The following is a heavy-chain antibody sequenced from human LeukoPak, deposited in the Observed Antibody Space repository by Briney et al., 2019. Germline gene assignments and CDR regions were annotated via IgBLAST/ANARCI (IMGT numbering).Heavy chain of an antibody. D-gene: IGHD3-3*01. CDR1: GFTFSSYA. CDR2: ISYDGSNK. Sequence: PGRSLRLSCAASGFTFSSYAMHWVRQAPGKGLEWVAVISYDGSNKYYADSVKGRFTISRDNSKNTLYLQMNSLRAEDTAVYYCARDGPFGVVMSLRDAFDIWGQGTMVTVSS. V-gene: IGHV3-30*04. J-gene: IGHJ3*02. CDR3: ARDGPFGVVMSLRDAFDI.